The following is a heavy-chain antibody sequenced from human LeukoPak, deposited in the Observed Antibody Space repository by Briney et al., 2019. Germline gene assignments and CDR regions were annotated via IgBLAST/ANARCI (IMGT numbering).Heavy chain of an antibody. CDR2: ISSSGSTI. CDR1: GFTFSSYE. V-gene: IGHV3-48*03. J-gene: IGHJ4*02. Sequence: PGGSLRLSCAASGFTFSSYEMNWVRQAPGKGLEWVSYISSSGSTIYYADSVKGRFTISRDNAKNSLYLQMNSLRAEDTAVYYCAIVGIAAAGRDYWGQGTLVTVSS. CDR3: AIVGIAAAGRDY. D-gene: IGHD6-13*01.